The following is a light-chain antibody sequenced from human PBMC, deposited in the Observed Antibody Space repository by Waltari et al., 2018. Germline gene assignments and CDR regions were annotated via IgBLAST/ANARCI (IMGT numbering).Light chain of an antibody. CDR3: HQYYTTPIT. V-gene: IGKV4-1*01. Sequence: DIVMTQSPDSLAVSLGERATINCKSSQTILYNTNNKNYWAWYQKKRRQPPKLRIYWAASRESGVPRRFSVSGSGTDFTLTISSLQAEDVAVYYCHQYYTTPITFGQGTRLEIK. J-gene: IGKJ5*01. CDR1: QTILYNTNNKNY. CDR2: WAA.